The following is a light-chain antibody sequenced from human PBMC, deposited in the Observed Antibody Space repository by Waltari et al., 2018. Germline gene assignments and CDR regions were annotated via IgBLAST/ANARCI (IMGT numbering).Light chain of an antibody. V-gene: IGKV1-33*01. CDR3: QQYDNLPIT. J-gene: IGKJ5*01. CDR2: DAS. Sequence: DIQMTQSPSSLSASVGDRVTITCQASQDISNYVNWFQQKPGKAPQLLIYDASNLETGVPSRFSGSGSGTDFTFTISSLQPEDIATYYCQQYDNLPITFGQGTRLEIK. CDR1: QDISNY.